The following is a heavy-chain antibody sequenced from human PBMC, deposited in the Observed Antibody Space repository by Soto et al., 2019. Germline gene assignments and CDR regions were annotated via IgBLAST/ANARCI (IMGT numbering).Heavy chain of an antibody. CDR3: ARDRTGYSNDFYY. CDR1: GFTFSDYY. D-gene: IGHD1-26*01. Sequence: QVQLVESGGGLVKPGGSLRLSCAASGFTFSDYYMTWIRQAPGKGLEWVSYISSSSSYTNYADSVKGRFTISRDNAKNSLYLQMNSLRAEDTAVYYCARDRTGYSNDFYYWGQGTLVTVSS. V-gene: IGHV3-11*05. CDR2: ISSSSSYT. J-gene: IGHJ4*02.